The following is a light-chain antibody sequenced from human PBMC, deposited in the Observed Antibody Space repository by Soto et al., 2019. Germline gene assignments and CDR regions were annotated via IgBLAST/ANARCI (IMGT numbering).Light chain of an antibody. J-gene: IGLJ2*01. V-gene: IGLV2-8*01. Sequence: QSALTQPPSASGSPGQSVTISCTGTSSDVGGYNYVSWYQQHPGKAPKLMIYEVSKRPSGVPDRFSGSMSGNTASLTVSGLQALAEADYYSSSYAGSNNYVVFGGGTKLTVL. CDR1: SSDVGGYNY. CDR3: SSYAGSNNYVV. CDR2: EVS.